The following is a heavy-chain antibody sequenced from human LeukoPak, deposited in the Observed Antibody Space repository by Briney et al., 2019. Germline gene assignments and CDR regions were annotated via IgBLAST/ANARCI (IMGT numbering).Heavy chain of an antibody. Sequence: GGSLRLSCAASGFTFSSYATHWVRQAPGKGLEYVSAISSNGGSTYYANSVRGRFTIPRDNSKNTLYLQMGSLRAEDMAVYYCARGSWGGYYYYYMDVWGKGTTVTISS. J-gene: IGHJ6*03. V-gene: IGHV3-64*01. CDR2: ISSNGGST. CDR3: ARGSWGGYYYYYMDV. D-gene: IGHD7-27*01. CDR1: GFTFSSYA.